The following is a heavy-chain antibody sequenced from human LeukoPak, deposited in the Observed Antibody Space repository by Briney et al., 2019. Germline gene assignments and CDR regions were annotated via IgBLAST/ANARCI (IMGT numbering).Heavy chain of an antibody. D-gene: IGHD6-13*01. V-gene: IGHV3-23*01. CDR1: GFLFSTYA. J-gene: IGHJ4*02. CDR2: ISGSGGST. Sequence: GGSLRLSCATSGFLFSTYALSWVRQAPGKGLEWASSISGSGGSTYHADSVKGRFTISRDSSKNTLYLQMNSLRAEDTAIYYCARVIRAAPGKGYFDYWGQGTLVTVSS. CDR3: ARVIRAAPGKGYFDY.